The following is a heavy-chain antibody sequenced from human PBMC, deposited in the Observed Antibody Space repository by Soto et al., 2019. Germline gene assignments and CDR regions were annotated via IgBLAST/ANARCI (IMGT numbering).Heavy chain of an antibody. V-gene: IGHV1-69*13. CDR3: ARSVMTTVVSYYYYYGMDV. CDR1: GGTFSSYA. CDR2: IIPIFCTA. Sequence: SVKFSFKASGGTFSSYAISWVLQARVQGLGWMGGIIPIFCTANYAQKFQGRVTITADESTSTAYMELSSLRSEDTAVYYCARSVMTTVVSYYYYYGMDVWGQGTTVTVSS. J-gene: IGHJ6*02. D-gene: IGHD4-17*01.